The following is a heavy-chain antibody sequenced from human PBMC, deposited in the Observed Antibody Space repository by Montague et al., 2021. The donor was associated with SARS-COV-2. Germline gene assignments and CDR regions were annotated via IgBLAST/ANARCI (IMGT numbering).Heavy chain of an antibody. CDR1: GGSFSGSCYY. CDR2: INYSRST. D-gene: IGHD3-22*01. J-gene: IGHJ4*02. V-gene: IGHV4-39*01. Sequence: SETLSLTCTVSGGSFSGSCYYWVWLRQPPGQGLEWIGSINYSRSTYYTPSLKSRVTISVDTSKDQFYLKLSSVTAADTAVYYCARHSGYYDRSGYYDYWGQGTLVTVSS. CDR3: ARHSGYYDRSGYYDY.